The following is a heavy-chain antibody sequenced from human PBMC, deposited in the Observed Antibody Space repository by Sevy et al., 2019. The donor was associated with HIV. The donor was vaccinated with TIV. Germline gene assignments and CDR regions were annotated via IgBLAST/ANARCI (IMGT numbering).Heavy chain of an antibody. D-gene: IGHD3-10*01. CDR1: GFTFRNFW. J-gene: IGHJ6*02. V-gene: IGHV3-7*01. Sequence: GGSLRLSCAVSGFTFRNFWMSWVRQAPGKGLEWVANIRQDGSEKYYVDSVRGRFTISRDNAKNSLFLQLNSLRADDTAIYYCAKSYFGSGTSYDMDLWGRGTTVTVSS. CDR2: IRQDGSEK. CDR3: AKSYFGSGTSYDMDL.